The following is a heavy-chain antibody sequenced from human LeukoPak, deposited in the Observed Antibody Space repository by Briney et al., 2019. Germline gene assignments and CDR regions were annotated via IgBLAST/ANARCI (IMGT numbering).Heavy chain of an antibody. V-gene: IGHV1-69*02. J-gene: IGHJ4*02. CDR2: IIPILGIA. CDR3: ATEGLSDYDIPAGFVY. CDR1: GGTFSSYT. Sequence: SVKVSCKASGGTFSSYTISWVRQAPGQGLEWMGRIIPILGIANYAQKFQGRVTITADKSTSTAYMELSSLRSEDTAVYYCATEGLSDYDIPAGFVYWGQGTLVTVSS. D-gene: IGHD3-9*01.